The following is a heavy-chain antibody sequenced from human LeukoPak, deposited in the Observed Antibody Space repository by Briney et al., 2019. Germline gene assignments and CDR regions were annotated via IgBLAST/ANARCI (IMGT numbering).Heavy chain of an antibody. V-gene: IGHV3-23*01. Sequence: GGSLRLSCAASGFTFSSYAMTWVRQAPGQGLEWVSGISGSGGSTYYVDSVKGRFTISRDNSNNTVRLQMNSLRAEDTALYYCAKGLAVATARRVAVAGPFDYWGQGTLVTVSS. CDR3: AKGLAVATARRVAVAGPFDY. CDR2: ISGSGGST. J-gene: IGHJ4*02. CDR1: GFTFSSYA. D-gene: IGHD6-19*01.